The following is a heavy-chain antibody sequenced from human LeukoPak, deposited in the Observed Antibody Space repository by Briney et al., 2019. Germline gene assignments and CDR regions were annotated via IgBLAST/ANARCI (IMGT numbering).Heavy chain of an antibody. D-gene: IGHD6-13*01. CDR1: GFTFSSYW. CDR2: INSDGSST. CDR3: ARGTIAAAGYYYFDY. J-gene: IGHJ4*02. V-gene: IGHV3-74*01. Sequence: PGGSLRLSCAASGFTFSSYWMHWLRQAPGKGLVWVSRINSDGSSTSYADSMKGRFTISRGNAKNTLYLQMNSLRAEDTAVYYCARGTIAAAGYYYFDYWGQGTQVTVSS.